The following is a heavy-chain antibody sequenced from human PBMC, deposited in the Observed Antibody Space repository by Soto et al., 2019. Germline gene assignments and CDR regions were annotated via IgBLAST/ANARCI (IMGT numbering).Heavy chain of an antibody. CDR2: IWYDGSNK. D-gene: IGHD1-7*01. CDR1: GFTISTHG. J-gene: IGHJ4*02. CDR3: AAATTWNFHFHY. Sequence: QAQLVESGGGVVQPGTSLRLSCAASGFTISTHGMHWVRQAPGKGLEWLANIWYDGSNKFYAESVKGRFSISKDNSKHTLYLQMCSLRAEDTAVYYCAAATTWNFHFHYWGQGTQVTVSS. V-gene: IGHV3-33*03.